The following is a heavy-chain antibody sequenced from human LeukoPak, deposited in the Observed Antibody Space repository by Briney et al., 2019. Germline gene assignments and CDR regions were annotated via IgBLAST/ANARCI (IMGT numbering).Heavy chain of an antibody. Sequence: GGSLRLSCAASGFTFSSYAMSWVRQAPGKGLEWVSAISGSGRSTYYADSVKGRFTISRDNSKNTLYLQMNSLRDEDTAVYYCAKDAPVNIVVVPAANSWGQGTLVTVSS. CDR2: ISGSGRST. D-gene: IGHD2-2*01. V-gene: IGHV3-23*01. J-gene: IGHJ4*02. CDR1: GFTFSSYA. CDR3: AKDAPVNIVVVPAANS.